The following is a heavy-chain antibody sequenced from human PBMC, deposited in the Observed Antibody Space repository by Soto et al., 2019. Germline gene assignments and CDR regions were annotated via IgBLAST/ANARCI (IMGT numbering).Heavy chain of an antibody. CDR1: GFTFSSYA. J-gene: IGHJ4*02. CDR2: ISYDGSNK. Sequence: PGGSLRLSCAASGFTFSSYAMHWVRQAPGKGLEWVAVISYDGSNKYYADSVKGRFTISRDNSKNTLYLQMNSLRAEDTAVYYCARGRDGYNLDFDYWGQGTLVTVSS. D-gene: IGHD5-12*01. V-gene: IGHV3-30-3*01. CDR3: ARGRDGYNLDFDY.